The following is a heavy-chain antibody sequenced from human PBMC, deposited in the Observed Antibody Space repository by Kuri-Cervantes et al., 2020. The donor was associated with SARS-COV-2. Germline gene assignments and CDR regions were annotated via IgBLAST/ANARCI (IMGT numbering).Heavy chain of an antibody. CDR2: ISSGSEYI. CDR1: GFTFSAYS. V-gene: IGHV3-21*01. Sequence: GGSLRLSCAASGFTFSAYSRNWVRQAPGKGLEWVSSISSGSEYILYADSAKGRFTISRDNAKNSLFRQMNSLRADDTAIYYCARFETGVSTTGTENWGQGTLVTVSS. CDR3: ARFETGVSTTGTEN. D-gene: IGHD2-8*02. J-gene: IGHJ4*02.